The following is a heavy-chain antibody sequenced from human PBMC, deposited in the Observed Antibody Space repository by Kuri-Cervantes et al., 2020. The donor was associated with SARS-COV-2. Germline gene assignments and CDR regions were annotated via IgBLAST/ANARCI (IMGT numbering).Heavy chain of an antibody. V-gene: IGHV1-69*06. CDR3: AKDLIVVVPAASDY. D-gene: IGHD2-2*01. CDR1: GGTFSNYA. CDR2: IIPIFGTA. J-gene: IGHJ4*02. Sequence: SVKVSCKASGGTFSNYAISWVRQAPGQGLEWMGGIIPIFGTANYAQKFQGGVTITADKSTSTAYMELSSLRSEDTAVYYCAKDLIVVVPAASDYWGQGTLVTVSS.